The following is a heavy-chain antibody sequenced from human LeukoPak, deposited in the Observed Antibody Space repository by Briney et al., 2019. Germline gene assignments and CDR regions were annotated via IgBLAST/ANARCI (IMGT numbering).Heavy chain of an antibody. V-gene: IGHV3-23*01. Sequence: PGGSLRLSCAASGFTFSNYAMTWVRQTPGKGLEWVSAISAHDGTTYYADSVKGRFTISRDNSKNTLYLQMNSLRVEDTAIYYCAKERGGSCYSALDSWGQGTLVTVSS. CDR2: ISAHDGTT. D-gene: IGHD2-15*01. J-gene: IGHJ5*01. CDR3: AKERGGSCYSALDS. CDR1: GFTFSNYA.